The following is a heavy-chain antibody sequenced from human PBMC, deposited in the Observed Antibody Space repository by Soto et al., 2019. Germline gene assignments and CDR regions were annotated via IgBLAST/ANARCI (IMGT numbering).Heavy chain of an antibody. D-gene: IGHD2-15*01. Sequence: GASVKVSCKASGGTFSSYTISWVRQAPGQGLEWMGRIIPILGIANYAQKFQGRVTITADKSTSTAYMELSSLRSEDTAVYYCARVPAGTRGYCSGGSCPDWGQGTLVTVSS. CDR3: ARVPAGTRGYCSGGSCPD. V-gene: IGHV1-69*02. CDR1: GGTFSSYT. J-gene: IGHJ4*02. CDR2: IIPILGIA.